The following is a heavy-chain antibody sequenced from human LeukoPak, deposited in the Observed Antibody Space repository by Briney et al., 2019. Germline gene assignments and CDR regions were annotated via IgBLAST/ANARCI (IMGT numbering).Heavy chain of an antibody. CDR2: IWYDGSNK. CDR1: GFTFSSYG. Sequence: PGGSLRLSCAASGFTFSSYGMHWVRQAPGKGLEWVAVIWYDGSNKYYADSVKGRFTISRDNSKNTLYLQMNSLRAEDTAVYYCARRSGSGWRPYYYYGMDVWGQGTTVTVSS. V-gene: IGHV3-33*01. D-gene: IGHD6-19*01. J-gene: IGHJ6*02. CDR3: ARRSGSGWRPYYYYGMDV.